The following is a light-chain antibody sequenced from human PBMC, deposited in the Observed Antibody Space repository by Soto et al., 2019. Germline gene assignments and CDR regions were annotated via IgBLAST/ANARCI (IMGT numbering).Light chain of an antibody. V-gene: IGLV1-40*01. CDR2: GNS. J-gene: IGLJ3*02. CDR1: SSNIGAGYD. CDR3: QSYDSSLSGSWV. Sequence: QSVLTQSPSVSGAPGQRVTISCTGSSSNIGAGYDVHWYQQLPGTAPKLLIYGNSNRPSGVPDRFSGSKSGTSASLAITGLQAEDEAEYYCQSYDSSLSGSWVFGGGTKLTVL.